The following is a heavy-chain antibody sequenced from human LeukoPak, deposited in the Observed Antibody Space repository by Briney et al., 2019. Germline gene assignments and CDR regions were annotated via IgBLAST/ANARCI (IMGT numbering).Heavy chain of an antibody. D-gene: IGHD3-9*01. CDR3: AKDAPLVNYDILTGFTWFDP. J-gene: IGHJ5*02. Sequence: GGSLRLSCAASGFTFTSYAMNWVRQAPGKGLEWVSVISGSGGSTYYADSVRGRFTISRDNSKNTLYLQMNSLRAEDTAVYYCAKDAPLVNYDILTGFTWFDPWAREPWSPSPQ. CDR1: GFTFTSYA. V-gene: IGHV3-23*01. CDR2: ISGSGGST.